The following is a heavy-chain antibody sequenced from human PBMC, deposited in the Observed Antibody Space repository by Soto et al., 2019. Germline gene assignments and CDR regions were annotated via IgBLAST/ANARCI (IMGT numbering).Heavy chain of an antibody. CDR3: ASTGTPASGYYYYYMDV. V-gene: IGHV4-59*01. D-gene: IGHD4-4*01. J-gene: IGHJ6*03. CDR2: IYYSGST. CDR1: GGSISGYY. Sequence: TSETLSLTCTVSGGSISGYYWSWIRQPPGKGLEWIGYIYYSGSTNYNPSLKSRVTISVDTSKNQFSLKLNSVTAADTAVYYCASTGTPASGYYYYYMDVWGKGTTVTVSS.